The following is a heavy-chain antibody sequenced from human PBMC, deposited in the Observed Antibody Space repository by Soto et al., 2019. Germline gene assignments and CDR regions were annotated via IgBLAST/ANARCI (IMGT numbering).Heavy chain of an antibody. CDR3: ARESEDLTSNFDY. Sequence: GGSLRLSCAAAGFTFTRGSMNWVRQAPGKGLEWVSSISSTTNYIYYGDSMKGRFTISRDNAKNSLYLEMNSLRAEDTAVYYCARESEDLTSNFDYWGQGTLVTVSS. CDR1: GFTFTRGS. CDR2: ISSTTNYI. V-gene: IGHV3-21*06. J-gene: IGHJ4*02.